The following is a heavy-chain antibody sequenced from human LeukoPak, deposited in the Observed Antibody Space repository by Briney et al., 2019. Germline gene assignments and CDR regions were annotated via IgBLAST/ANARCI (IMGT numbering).Heavy chain of an antibody. CDR2: FIPILGTA. Sequence: SVKVSCKASGGTLSDYALNWVRQAPGQGLEWMGVFIPILGTANSTQRFQGRVTITADISTNTVYMELSSLRSEDTVVYFCAGIPVFGVVLHQEPVWGKGTTVTVSS. CDR1: GGTLSDYA. D-gene: IGHD3-3*01. CDR3: AGIPVFGVVLHQEPV. J-gene: IGHJ6*04. V-gene: IGHV1-69*10.